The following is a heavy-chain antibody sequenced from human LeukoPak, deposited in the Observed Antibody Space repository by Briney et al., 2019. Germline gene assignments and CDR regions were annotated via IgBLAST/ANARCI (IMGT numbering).Heavy chain of an antibody. CDR2: INWNSGST. J-gene: IGHJ4*02. Sequence: GGSLRLSCAASGFTFSGYAMSWVRQAPGKGLEWVAGINWNSGSTGYADSVKGRFTISRDNAKNSLYLQMNSLRGEDTALYYCARWASGLTGTTGGGYFDYWGQGTLVTVSS. D-gene: IGHD1-20*01. V-gene: IGHV3-20*04. CDR1: GFTFSGYA. CDR3: ARWASGLTGTTGGGYFDY.